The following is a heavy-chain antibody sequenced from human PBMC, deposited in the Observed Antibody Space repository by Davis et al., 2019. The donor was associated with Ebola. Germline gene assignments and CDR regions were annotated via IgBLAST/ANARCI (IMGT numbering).Heavy chain of an antibody. CDR1: GFTLSNYW. D-gene: IGHD1-14*01. V-gene: IGHV3-74*01. J-gene: IGHJ6*03. CDR2: INSDGSST. CDR3: ARSSAVSVGVGYMDV. Sequence: GSLKLSCAASGFTLSNYWMHWVRQAPGKGLVWVSRINSDGSSTSYADSVKGRFTISRDNAKNTLYLQMNSLRAEDTAVYYCARSSAVSVGVGYMDVWGKGTTVTVSS.